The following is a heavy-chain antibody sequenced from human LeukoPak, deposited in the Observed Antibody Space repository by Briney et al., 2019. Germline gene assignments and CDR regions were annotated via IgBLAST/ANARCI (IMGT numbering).Heavy chain of an antibody. V-gene: IGHV3-21*01. CDR1: GFTFSGYS. CDR3: ARDRGYGDYDY. J-gene: IGHJ4*02. D-gene: IGHD4-17*01. CDR2: ISSSSSYI. Sequence: PGGSLRLSCAASGFTFSGYSMNWVRQAPGKGLEWVSSISSSSSYIYYADSVKGRFTISRDNAKNSLYLQMNSLRVEDTAVYYCARDRGYGDYDYWGQGTLVTVSS.